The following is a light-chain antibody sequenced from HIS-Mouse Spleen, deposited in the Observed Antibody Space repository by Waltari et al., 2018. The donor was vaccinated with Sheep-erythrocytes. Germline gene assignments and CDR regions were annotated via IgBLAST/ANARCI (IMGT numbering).Light chain of an antibody. Sequence: QSALTQPASVSGSPGQSITISCTGTSSDVGSYNLVSWYQQHPGKAPQLMFYEGSKRPSGVSKRFSGSKSGTTASLTISGLQAEDEAYYYCCSYAGSSTPWVFGGGTKLTVL. J-gene: IGLJ3*02. CDR1: SSDVGSYNL. CDR2: EGS. CDR3: CSYAGSSTPWV. V-gene: IGLV2-23*01.